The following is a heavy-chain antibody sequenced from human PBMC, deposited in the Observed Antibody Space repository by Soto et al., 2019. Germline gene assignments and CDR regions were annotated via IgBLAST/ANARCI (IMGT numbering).Heavy chain of an antibody. Sequence: EVQLLESGGGLVQPGGSLRLSCAASGFTFTNYAMTWVRQAPGKGLEWVSISSGSGSGGSTNYADSVKGRFTISRDNSKNMLYLQMNSLRVEDTAVYYCAKDRDDYRNYVFDYWGQGTLVTVFS. J-gene: IGHJ4*02. CDR1: GFTFTNYA. V-gene: IGHV3-23*01. CDR2: SSGSGSGGST. D-gene: IGHD4-4*01. CDR3: AKDRDDYRNYVFDY.